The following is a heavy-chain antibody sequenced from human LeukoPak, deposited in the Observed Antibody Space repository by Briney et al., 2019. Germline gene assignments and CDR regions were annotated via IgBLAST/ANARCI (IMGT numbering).Heavy chain of an antibody. CDR1: GFTFSSYG. CDR2: IRYDGSNK. V-gene: IGHV3-30*02. CDR3: VRGHLVGGWFKYDAFDI. D-gene: IGHD6-19*01. Sequence: GGSLRLSCAASGFTFSSYGMHWVRQAPGKGLEWVAFIRYDGSNKYYADSVKGRFTISRDNSKNTLYLQMNSLRAEDTAVYYCVRGHLVGGWFKYDAFDIWGQGIMVTVSS. J-gene: IGHJ3*02.